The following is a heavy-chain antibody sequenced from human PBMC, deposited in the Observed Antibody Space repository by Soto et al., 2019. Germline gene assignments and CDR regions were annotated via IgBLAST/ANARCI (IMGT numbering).Heavy chain of an antibody. Sequence: QVQLQESGPGLVKPSQTLSLTCTVSGGSISSGGYYWSWIRQHPGKGLEWIGYIYYSGSTYYNPSLKSRVTISVDTSKNQFSLKLSSVTAADTAVYYCARGVVVAALNWFDPWGQGTLVTVSS. CDR3: ARGVVVAALNWFDP. J-gene: IGHJ5*02. CDR1: GGSISSGGYY. V-gene: IGHV4-31*03. D-gene: IGHD2-15*01. CDR2: IYYSGST.